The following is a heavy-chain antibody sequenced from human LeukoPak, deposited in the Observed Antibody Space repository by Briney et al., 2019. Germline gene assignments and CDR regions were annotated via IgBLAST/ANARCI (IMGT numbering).Heavy chain of an antibody. V-gene: IGHV4-39*07. D-gene: IGHD5-12*01. Sequence: PSETLSLTCTVSGGSISSSSYYWGWIRQPPGKGLEWIGSIYYSGSTYYNPSLKSRVTISVDTSKNQFSLKLSSVTAADTAVYYCARGLSGYDGWGQGTLVTVSS. CDR3: ARGLSGYDG. CDR2: IYYSGST. J-gene: IGHJ4*02. CDR1: GGSISSSSYY.